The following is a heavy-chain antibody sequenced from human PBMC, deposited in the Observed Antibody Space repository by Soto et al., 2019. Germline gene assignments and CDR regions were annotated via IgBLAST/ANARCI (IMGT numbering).Heavy chain of an antibody. J-gene: IGHJ4*02. Sequence: HLVESGGDLVKPGGSLRLSCAASGFMFSSDWMSWVRQAPGKGLEWVGRIKSKRGGGTTDYAPPVKGRFVISRDDSKNTLYLQMNSLKTDDTAVYYCVEGWNDFWGQGTLVAVSS. CDR1: GFMFSSDW. V-gene: IGHV3-15*01. CDR3: VEGWNDF. D-gene: IGHD1-1*01. CDR2: IKSKRGGGTT.